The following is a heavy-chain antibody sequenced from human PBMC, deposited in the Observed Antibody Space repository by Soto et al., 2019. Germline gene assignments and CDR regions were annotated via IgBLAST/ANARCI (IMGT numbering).Heavy chain of an antibody. CDR1: GYTFTGYY. V-gene: IGHV1-2*02. CDR3: ARELHEYSNQNYYYYGMDV. J-gene: IGHJ6*02. D-gene: IGHD4-4*01. CDR2: INPNSGGT. Sequence: ASVKVSCKASGYTFTGYYMHWVRQAPGQGLEWMGWINPNSGGTNYAQKFQGRVTMTRDTSIRTAYMELSRLRSDDTAVYYCARELHEYSNQNYYYYGMDVSGQGTTPTVSS.